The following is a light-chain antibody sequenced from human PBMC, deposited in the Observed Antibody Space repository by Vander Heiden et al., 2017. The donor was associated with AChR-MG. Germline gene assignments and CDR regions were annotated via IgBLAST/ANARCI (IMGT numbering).Light chain of an antibody. CDR1: QSISSY. CDR2: AAS. J-gene: IGKJ3*01. CDR3: QQCDSTPRT. Sequence: DIQMTQSPSSLSASVGDRVTITCRASQSISSYLNWYQQKPGKAPKLLIYAASSLQSGVPSRFSGSGSGTDFTLTISRLQPEDFATYYCQQCDSTPRTFGHGTKVDIK. V-gene: IGKV1-39*01.